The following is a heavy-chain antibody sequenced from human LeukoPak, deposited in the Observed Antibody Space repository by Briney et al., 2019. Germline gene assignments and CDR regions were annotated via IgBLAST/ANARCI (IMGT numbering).Heavy chain of an antibody. Sequence: SETLSLTCAVYGGSFSGYYWSWIRQPPGKGLEWIGEINHSGSTNYNPSLKSRVTISVDTSKNQFSLRLSSVTAADTAVYYCARDSSGYYYRTPPYYFDYWGQGTLVTVSS. CDR2: INHSGST. V-gene: IGHV4-34*01. D-gene: IGHD3-22*01. CDR3: ARDSSGYYYRTPPYYFDY. J-gene: IGHJ4*02. CDR1: GGSFSGYY.